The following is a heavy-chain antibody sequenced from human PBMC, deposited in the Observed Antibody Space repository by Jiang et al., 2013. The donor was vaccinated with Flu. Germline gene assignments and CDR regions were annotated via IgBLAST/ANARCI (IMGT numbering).Heavy chain of an antibody. J-gene: IGHJ4*02. CDR1: GFTFSSYA. CDR3: ARVAWEYYDSSGYFDY. V-gene: IGHV3-30-3*01. CDR2: ISYDGSNK. Sequence: RSLRLSCAASGFTFSSYAMHWVRQAPGKGLEWVAVISYDGSNKYYADSVKGRFTISRDNSKNTLYLQMNSPRAEDTAVYYCARVAWEYYDSSGYFDYWGQGTLVTVSS. D-gene: IGHD3-22*01.